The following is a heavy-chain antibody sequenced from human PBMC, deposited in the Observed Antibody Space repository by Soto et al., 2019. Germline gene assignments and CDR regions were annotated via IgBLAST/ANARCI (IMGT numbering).Heavy chain of an antibody. J-gene: IGHJ2*01. D-gene: IGHD1-1*01. V-gene: IGHV3-23*01. CDR1: GFTFSNYA. CDR2: LSGDGDSI. CDR3: VKDTTEL. Sequence: GGSLRLSCAASGFTFSNYAMSWVRQGPGKGLEWVSALSGDGDSIYYSDSVKGRFTISRDNSKNTVYLHMNSLRVEDMAVYYCVKDTTELWGRGTLVTVSS.